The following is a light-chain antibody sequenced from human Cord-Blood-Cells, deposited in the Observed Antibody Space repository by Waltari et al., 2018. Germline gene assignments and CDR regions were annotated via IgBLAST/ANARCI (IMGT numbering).Light chain of an antibody. V-gene: IGLV2-14*03. CDR2: DVS. Sequence: QSALTQPASVSGSPGQSITTPCTGTSIDVGGYNYVSWYQQHPGKAPKLMIYDVSNRPSGVSNRFSGSKSGNTASLTISGLQAEDEADYYCSSYTSSSTWVFGGGTKLTVL. CDR3: SSYTSSSTWV. CDR1: SIDVGGYNY. J-gene: IGLJ3*02.